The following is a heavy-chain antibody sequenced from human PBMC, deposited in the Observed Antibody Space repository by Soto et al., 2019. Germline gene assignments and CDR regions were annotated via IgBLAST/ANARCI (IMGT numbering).Heavy chain of an antibody. D-gene: IGHD5-18*01. CDR3: ARNGYAPSDYYYYGMDV. V-gene: IGHV3-21*01. CDR1: GFTFSSYS. J-gene: IGHJ6*02. CDR2: ISSSSSYI. Sequence: LRLSCAASGFTFSSYSMNWVRQAPGKGLEWVSSISSSSSYIYYADSVKGRFTISRDNAKNSLYLQMNSLRAEDTAVYYCARNGYAPSDYYYYGMDVWGQGTTVTVSS.